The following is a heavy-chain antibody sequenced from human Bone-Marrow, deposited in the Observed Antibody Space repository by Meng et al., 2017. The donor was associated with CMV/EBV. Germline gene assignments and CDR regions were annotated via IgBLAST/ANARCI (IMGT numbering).Heavy chain of an antibody. CDR2: ISSSSSYI. CDR1: GFTFSSYS. J-gene: IGHJ6*02. CDR3: ARDFDPLGMDV. V-gene: IGHV3-21*01. Sequence: GESLKISCAASGFTFSSYSMNWVLQAPGKGLEWVSSISSSSSYIYYADSVKGRFTISRDSAKNSLYLQMNSLRAEDTAVYYCARDFDPLGMDVWGQGTTVTVSS.